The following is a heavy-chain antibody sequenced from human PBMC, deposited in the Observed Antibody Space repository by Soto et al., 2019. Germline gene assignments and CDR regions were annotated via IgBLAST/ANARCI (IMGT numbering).Heavy chain of an antibody. J-gene: IGHJ4*02. CDR2: IIPIFGTA. CDR1: GGTFSSYA. CDR3: ARAASSRSWPNFDY. V-gene: IGHV1-69*13. D-gene: IGHD6-13*01. Sequence: ASVKVSCKASGGTFSSYAISWVRQAPGQGLEWMGGIIPIFGTANYAQKFQGRVTITADESTSTAYMELSSLRSEDTAVYYCARAASSRSWPNFDYWGQGTLVTVSS.